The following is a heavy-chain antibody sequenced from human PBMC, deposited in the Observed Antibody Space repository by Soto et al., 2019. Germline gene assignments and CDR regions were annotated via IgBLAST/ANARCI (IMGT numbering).Heavy chain of an antibody. V-gene: IGHV1-46*04. CDR2: INPSGGST. D-gene: IGHD3-10*01. CDR1: GYTFTSYY. CDR3: AKSMVRGVNNYYYYGMDV. Sequence: GASVKVSCKASGYTFTSYYMHWVRQAPGQGLEWMGIINPSGGSTYYADSVKGRFTISRDNSKNTLYLQMNSLRAEDTAVYYCAKSMVRGVNNYYYYGMDVWGQGTTVTVSS. J-gene: IGHJ6*02.